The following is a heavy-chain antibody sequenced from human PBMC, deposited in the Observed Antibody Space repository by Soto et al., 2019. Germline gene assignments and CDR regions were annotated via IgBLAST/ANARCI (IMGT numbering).Heavy chain of an antibody. CDR1: GDSISTVDYF. Sequence: SSETLSLTCSVSGDSISTVDYFWAWIRQPPGQALEYIGYIYKSATTYYNPSFESRVAISLDTSKSQFSLNVTSVTAADTAVYYCARNGYYYASSGYYFAYWGQGTLVTVSS. CDR2: IYKSATT. D-gene: IGHD3-22*01. J-gene: IGHJ4*02. V-gene: IGHV4-30-4*01. CDR3: ARNGYYYASSGYYFAY.